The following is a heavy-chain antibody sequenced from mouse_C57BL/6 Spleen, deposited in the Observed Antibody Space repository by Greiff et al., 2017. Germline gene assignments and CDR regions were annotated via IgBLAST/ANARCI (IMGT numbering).Heavy chain of an antibody. D-gene: IGHD3-3*01. J-gene: IGHJ3*01. V-gene: IGHV1-18*01. Sequence: EVQLQQSGPELVKPGASVKIPCKASGYTFTDYNMDWVKQSHGKSLEWIGDINPNNGGTIYNQKFKGKATLTVDKSSSTAYMELRSLTSEDTAVYYCARRGGWAWFAYWGQGTLVTVSA. CDR3: ARRGGWAWFAY. CDR1: GYTFTDYN. CDR2: INPNNGGT.